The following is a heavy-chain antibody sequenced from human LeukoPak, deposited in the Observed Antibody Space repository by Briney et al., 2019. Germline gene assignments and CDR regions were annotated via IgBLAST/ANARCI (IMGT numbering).Heavy chain of an antibody. CDR1: GGTFSSYA. Sequence: SVKVSCKASGGTFSSYAISWVRQAPGQGLEWMGGIIPIFGTANYAQKFQGRVTITTDESTSTDYMELSSLRSEDTAVYYCARARLELLPHFGYYYYMDVWGKGTTVTVSS. D-gene: IGHD1-7*01. CDR2: IIPIFGTA. V-gene: IGHV1-69*05. J-gene: IGHJ6*03. CDR3: ARARLELLPHFGYYYYMDV.